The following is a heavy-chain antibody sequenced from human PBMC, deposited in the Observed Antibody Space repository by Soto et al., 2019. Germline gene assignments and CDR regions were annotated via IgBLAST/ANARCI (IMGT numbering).Heavy chain of an antibody. J-gene: IGHJ4*02. CDR3: ARAPLGYCSGGSCYGHFDY. CDR1: GGTFSSYP. V-gene: IGHV1-69*13. CDR2: IIPIFGTA. Sequence: SVKVSCKASGGTFSSYPISWVRQAPGQGLEWMGGIIPIFGTANYAQKFQGRVTITADESTSTAYMELSSLRSEDTAVYYCARAPLGYCSGGSCYGHFDYWGQGTLVTVSS. D-gene: IGHD2-15*01.